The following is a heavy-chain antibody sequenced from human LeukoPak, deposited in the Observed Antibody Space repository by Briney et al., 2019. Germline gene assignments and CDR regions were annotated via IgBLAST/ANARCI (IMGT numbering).Heavy chain of an antibody. CDR1: GGSFNGFY. V-gene: IGHV4-34*01. Sequence: PSETLSLNCAVYGGSFNGFYWGWIRQPPGKGLEWNGENNHSGSTNYNPSLKSRVTISVDTSKNQFSPKLSSVTAADTAVYYCARGVVVVAATSGWFDPWGQGTLVTVSS. D-gene: IGHD2-15*01. J-gene: IGHJ5*02. CDR2: NNHSGST. CDR3: ARGVVVVAATSGWFDP.